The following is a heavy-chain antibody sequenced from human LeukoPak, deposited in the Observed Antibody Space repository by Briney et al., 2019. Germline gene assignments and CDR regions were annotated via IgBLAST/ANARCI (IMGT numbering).Heavy chain of an antibody. CDR3: ARYTRRPNYYDSLGYGMDV. CDR2: INPNSGGT. CDR1: GYTFTGYY. D-gene: IGHD3-22*01. Sequence: ASVKVSCRASGYTFTGYYMHWVRQAPGQGLEWMGWINPNSGGTDYAQKFQGRVTMTRDTSISTAYMELSRLRSDDTAVYYCARYTRRPNYYDSLGYGMDVWGQGTTVTVSS. V-gene: IGHV1-2*02. J-gene: IGHJ6*02.